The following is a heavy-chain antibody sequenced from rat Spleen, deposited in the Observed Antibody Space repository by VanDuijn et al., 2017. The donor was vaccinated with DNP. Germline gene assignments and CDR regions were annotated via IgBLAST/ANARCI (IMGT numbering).Heavy chain of an antibody. CDR1: GFSFSDYD. J-gene: IGHJ2*01. CDR2: MSPTTRSS. Sequence: EVQLVESGGGLVQPGNSLKLSCAASGFSFSDYDMAWVRQAPSKGLEWVACMSPTTRSSYYRDSVRGRFTVSRDDSTSTLYLQMDSLRSEDTATYYCTRGGTYYFDYWGQGVLVTVSS. CDR3: TRGGTYYFDY. D-gene: IGHD4-3*01. V-gene: IGHV5S23*01.